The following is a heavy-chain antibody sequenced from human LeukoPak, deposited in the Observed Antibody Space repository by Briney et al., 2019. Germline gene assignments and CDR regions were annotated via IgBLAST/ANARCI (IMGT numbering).Heavy chain of an antibody. Sequence: SETLSLTCTVSGGSISSSSYYWGWLRQPPGKGLEGIGSIYYSGSTYYNPSLKSRVTISVDTSKNQFSLKLSSVTAADTAVYYCARLADYYDSSGYYYAPFDYWGQGTLVTVSS. J-gene: IGHJ4*02. CDR1: GGSISSSSYY. D-gene: IGHD3-22*01. V-gene: IGHV4-39*01. CDR3: ARLADYYDSSGYYYAPFDY. CDR2: IYYSGST.